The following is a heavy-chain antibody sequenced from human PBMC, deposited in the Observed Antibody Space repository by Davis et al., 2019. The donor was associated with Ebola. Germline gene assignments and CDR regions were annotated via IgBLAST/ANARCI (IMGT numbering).Heavy chain of an antibody. Sequence: PGVSLILSCAASGFTFSSYDRSWVRQAPGKGLEWVSYISSSGSTIYYPASVKGRFTISRDNAKNSLYLQMNSLRAEDTAVYYCYTLRFLDGGWAFDIWGQGTMVTVSS. CDR3: YTLRFLDGGWAFDI. CDR1: GFTFSSYD. V-gene: IGHV3-48*03. CDR2: ISSSGSTI. J-gene: IGHJ3*02. D-gene: IGHD3-3*01.